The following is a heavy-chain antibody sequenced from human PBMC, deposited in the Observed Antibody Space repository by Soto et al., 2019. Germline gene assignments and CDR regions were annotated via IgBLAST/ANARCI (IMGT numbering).Heavy chain of an antibody. D-gene: IGHD6-13*01. Sequence: SETLSLTCTVSGGSMRNYFWTWIRQPPGKGLEGIGYIHYSGTTSFFPSYNPSLRSRVTISEDTSKNQFSLKLLSVTTADTAVYFCAAGEASSRNLAPYYLDFWGQGTVVTVSS. J-gene: IGHJ4*02. V-gene: IGHV4-59*01. CDR3: AAGEASSRNLAPYYLDF. CDR1: GGSMRNYF. CDR2: IHYSGTT.